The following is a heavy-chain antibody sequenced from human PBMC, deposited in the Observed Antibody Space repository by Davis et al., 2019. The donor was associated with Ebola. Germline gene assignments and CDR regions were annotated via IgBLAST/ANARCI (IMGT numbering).Heavy chain of an antibody. CDR3: ARGLGRENNDYRSTYYRPLSNWFDP. J-gene: IGHJ5*02. Sequence: PSETLSLTCAVYGGSLRNYNWSWIRQPPGKGLEWIGEINHSGSTNYNPSLKSRVTILVDTSKNQFSLNLSSVTAADTAVYYCARGLGRENNDYRSTYYRPLSNWFDPWGQGTLVTVSS. CDR2: INHSGST. CDR1: GGSLRNYN. D-gene: IGHD3-3*01. V-gene: IGHV4-34*01.